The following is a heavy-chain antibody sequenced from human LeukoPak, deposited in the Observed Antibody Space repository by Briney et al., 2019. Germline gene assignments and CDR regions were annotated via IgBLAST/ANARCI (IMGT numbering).Heavy chain of an antibody. CDR2: ISSSSSYI. D-gene: IGHD6-19*01. J-gene: IGHJ6*03. CDR3: ARDGYSSGWYGRYYYYYMDV. CDR1: GFTFSSYA. V-gene: IGHV3-21*01. Sequence: GGSLRLSCAASGFTFSSYAMSWVRQAPGKGLEWVSSISSSSSYIYYADSVKGRFTISRDNAKNSLYLQMNSLRAEDTAVYYCARDGYSSGWYGRYYYYYMDVWGKGTTVTISS.